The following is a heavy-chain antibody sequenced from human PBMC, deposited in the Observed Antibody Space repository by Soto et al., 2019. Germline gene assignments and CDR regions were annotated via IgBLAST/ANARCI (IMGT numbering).Heavy chain of an antibody. J-gene: IGHJ6*02. CDR2: ISYDGSNQ. CDR3: AKDLRPWGSGYDKYYYSYGMDV. D-gene: IGHD5-12*01. CDR1: GFIFNSYG. V-gene: IGHV3-30*18. Sequence: GGSLRLSCAASGFIFNSYGMHWVRQAPGKGLEWVAVISYDGSNQYYGDSVKGRFTFSRDSSKNTLHLRMNSLRTEDTAVYYCAKDLRPWGSGYDKYYYSYGMDVWGQGTTITVSS.